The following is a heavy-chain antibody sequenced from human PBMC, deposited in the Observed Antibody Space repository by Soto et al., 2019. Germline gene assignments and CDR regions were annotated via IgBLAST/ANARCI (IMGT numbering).Heavy chain of an antibody. D-gene: IGHD3-10*02. Sequence: VGSLRLSCAASVFSISDHYMSCIRHAPGKGLEWVSYSSNSGTFTKYADSVKGRFSIYRDNAKNSLYLEINSLRGEDTAIYYCVRSGDTYNVLHYWCQATPVTVSS. J-gene: IGHJ4*02. CDR2: SSNSGTFT. V-gene: IGHV3-11*03. CDR3: VRSGDTYNVLHY. CDR1: VFSISDHY.